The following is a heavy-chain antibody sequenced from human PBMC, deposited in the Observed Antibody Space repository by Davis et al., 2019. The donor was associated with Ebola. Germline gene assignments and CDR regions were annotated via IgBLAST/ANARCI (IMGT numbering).Heavy chain of an antibody. CDR1: GFTFSSYA. CDR3: ARGGETYYDILTGYNYGMDV. D-gene: IGHD3-9*01. CDR2: ISSSSSYI. Sequence: GESLKISCAASGFTFSSYAMNWVRQAPGKGLEWVSSISSSSSYIYYADSVKGRFTISRDNAKNSLYLQMNSLRAGDTAVYYCARGGETYYDILTGYNYGMDVWGQGTTVTVSS. J-gene: IGHJ6*02. V-gene: IGHV3-21*01.